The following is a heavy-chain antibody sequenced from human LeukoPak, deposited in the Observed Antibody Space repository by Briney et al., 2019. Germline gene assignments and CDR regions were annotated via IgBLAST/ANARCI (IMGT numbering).Heavy chain of an antibody. D-gene: IGHD1-7*01. CDR2: INWSGGST. CDR1: GFTFDDYG. V-gene: IGHV3-20*04. CDR3: ARGTGTTGLFDY. J-gene: IGHJ4*02. Sequence: GGSLRLSCAASGFTFDDYGMSWVRQAPGKGLEWASGINWSGGSTGYADSVKGRFTISRDSAKNSLYLQMNSLRAEDTALYYCARGTGTTGLFDYWGQGILVTVSS.